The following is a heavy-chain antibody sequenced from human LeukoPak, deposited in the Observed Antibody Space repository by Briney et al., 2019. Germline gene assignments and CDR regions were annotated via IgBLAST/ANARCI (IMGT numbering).Heavy chain of an antibody. V-gene: IGHV4-59*01. CDR3: ARDRYCSGGNCYRWYSDY. J-gene: IGHJ4*02. CDR1: GGSIRSDY. D-gene: IGHD2-15*01. Sequence: SETLSLTCTVSGGSIRSDYWSWIRPPPGKGLEWMGYIHYSGSTIYNPSLKSRVTISVDASKNQFSLKLTSVTAADTAVYYCARDRYCSGGNCYRWYSDYWGQGILVTVSS. CDR2: IHYSGST.